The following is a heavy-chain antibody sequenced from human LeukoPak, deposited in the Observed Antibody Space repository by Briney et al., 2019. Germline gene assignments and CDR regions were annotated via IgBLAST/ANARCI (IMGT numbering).Heavy chain of an antibody. D-gene: IGHD2-2*01. V-gene: IGHV4-30-4*08. Sequence: SETLSLTCTVSGGSISSGDYYWSWIRQPPGTGLEWIGYIYYSGSTYYNPSLKSRVTISVDTSKNQFSLKLSSVTAADTAVYYCAGASSLNDAFDIWGQGTMVTVSS. J-gene: IGHJ3*02. CDR3: AGASSLNDAFDI. CDR1: GGSISSGDYY. CDR2: IYYSGST.